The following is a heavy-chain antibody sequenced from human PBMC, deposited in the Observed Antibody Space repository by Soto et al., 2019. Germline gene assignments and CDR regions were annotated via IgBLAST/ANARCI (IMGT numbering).Heavy chain of an antibody. CDR3: ARNMDYYYAPSRGNGHGV. J-gene: IGHJ6*02. V-gene: IGHV1-2*02. CDR2: TNPKVGDT. CDR1: GYTFTAYD. Sequence: QVQLVQSGAEVKEPGDSVRVSCEASGYTFTAYDIHWVRQAPGQGVEWMGWTNPKVGDTTYAQDFQGRLTLTMDMPIGTVYMDLSRLPSGATAIYYCARNMDYYYAPSRGNGHGVLGPGTSVNFFS. D-gene: IGHD3-10*01.